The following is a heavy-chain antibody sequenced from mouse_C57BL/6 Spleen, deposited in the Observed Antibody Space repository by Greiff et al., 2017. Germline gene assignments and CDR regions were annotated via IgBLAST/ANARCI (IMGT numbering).Heavy chain of an antibody. CDR1: GYTFTSYW. J-gene: IGHJ3*01. Sequence: QVQLQQPGAELVRPGSSVKLSCKASGYTFTSYWMDWVKQRPGQGLEWIGNIYPSDSETHYNQKFKDKATLTVNKSSSTAYMQLRSLTSEDSAVYYCASRLYDGYFSWFAYWGQGTLVTVSA. V-gene: IGHV1-61*01. CDR2: IYPSDSET. D-gene: IGHD2-3*01. CDR3: ASRLYDGYFSWFAY.